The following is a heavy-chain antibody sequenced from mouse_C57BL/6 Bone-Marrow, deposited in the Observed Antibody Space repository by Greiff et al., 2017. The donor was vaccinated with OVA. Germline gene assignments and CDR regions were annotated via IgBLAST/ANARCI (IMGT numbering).Heavy chain of an antibody. V-gene: IGHV1-50*01. Sequence: QVQLQQSGAELVKPGASVKLSCKASGYTFTSYWMQWVKQRPGQGLEWIGEIDPSDSYTNYNQKFKGKATLTVDTSSSTAYMQLSSLTSEDSAVYYCARGGYDYEFAYWGQGTLVTVSA. CDR3: ARGGYDYEFAY. J-gene: IGHJ3*01. CDR1: GYTFTSYW. CDR2: IDPSDSYT. D-gene: IGHD2-4*01.